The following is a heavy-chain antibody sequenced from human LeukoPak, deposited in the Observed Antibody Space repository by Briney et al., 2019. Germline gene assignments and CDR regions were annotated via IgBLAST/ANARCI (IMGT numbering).Heavy chain of an antibody. V-gene: IGHV1-2*02. D-gene: IGHD2-2*01. J-gene: IGHJ5*02. Sequence: GASVKVSCKASGYTFTGYYMHWVRQAPGQGLEWMGWINPNSGGTNYAQKFQGRVTMTRDTSISTAYMELSRLRSDDTAVYYCARDRRYCSSTSCHQPFDPWGQRTLVTVSS. CDR2: INPNSGGT. CDR1: GYTFTGYY. CDR3: ARDRRYCSSTSCHQPFDP.